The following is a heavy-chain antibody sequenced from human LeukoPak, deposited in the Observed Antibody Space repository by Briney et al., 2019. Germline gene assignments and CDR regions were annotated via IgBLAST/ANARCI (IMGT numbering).Heavy chain of an antibody. D-gene: IGHD2-15*01. J-gene: IGHJ5*02. Sequence: PSETLSHTCTVSGGSISSSDYYWGWIRQPPGKGLEWIGSIYYGGSTYYNPSLKSRVTISVDTSMNQFSLKLSFVTTADTAVYYCARALGYCSGGSCTRGYNWFDPWGQGTLVTVPS. CDR1: GGSISSSDYY. V-gene: IGHV4-39*01. CDR3: ARALGYCSGGSCTRGYNWFDP. CDR2: IYYGGST.